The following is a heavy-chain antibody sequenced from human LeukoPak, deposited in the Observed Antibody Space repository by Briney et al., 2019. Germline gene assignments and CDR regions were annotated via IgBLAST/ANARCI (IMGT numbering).Heavy chain of an antibody. CDR1: GGTFSSYA. D-gene: IGHD2-15*01. J-gene: IGHJ5*02. Sequence: SVKVSCKASGGTFSSYAISWVRQAPGQGLEWMEGIIPISGTANYAQKFQGRVTITADESTNTAYMELSSLRSEDTAVYYCARDRICSGGRCYSGWFDPWGQGTLVTVSS. CDR3: ARDRICSGGRCYSGWFDP. V-gene: IGHV1-69*13. CDR2: IIPISGTA.